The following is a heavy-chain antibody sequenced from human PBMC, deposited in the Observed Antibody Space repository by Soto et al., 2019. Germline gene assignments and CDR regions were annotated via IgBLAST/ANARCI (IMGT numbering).Heavy chain of an antibody. CDR3: ARVFKEHQLVMGYDYYGMDV. CDR2: IYYSGST. J-gene: IGHJ6*02. Sequence: SETLSLTCTVSGGSVSSGSYYWSWIRQPPGKGLEWIGNIYYSGSTKYNPSLKSRVTISVDTSKNQFSLKLSSVTAADTAVYYCARVFKEHQLVMGYDYYGMDVWGQGTTVTVSS. D-gene: IGHD6-13*01. CDR1: GGSVSSGSYY. V-gene: IGHV4-61*01.